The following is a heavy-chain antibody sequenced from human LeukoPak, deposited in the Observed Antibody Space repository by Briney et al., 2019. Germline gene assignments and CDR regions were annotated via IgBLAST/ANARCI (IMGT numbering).Heavy chain of an antibody. CDR1: GFTVSSNY. Sequence: GGSLRLSCAASGFTVSSNYTSWVRQAPGKGLERVSVIYSGGSTYYAYSVKGRFTISRDNSKNTLYLQMNSLRAEDTAVYYCARVYKWLVLTFYYYYMDVWGKGTTVTVSS. CDR3: ARVYKWLVLTFYYYYMDV. V-gene: IGHV3-53*01. D-gene: IGHD6-19*01. J-gene: IGHJ6*03. CDR2: IYSGGST.